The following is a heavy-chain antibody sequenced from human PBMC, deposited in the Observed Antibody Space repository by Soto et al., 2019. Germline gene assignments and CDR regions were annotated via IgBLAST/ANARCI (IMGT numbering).Heavy chain of an antibody. D-gene: IGHD5-18*01. V-gene: IGHV4-59*01. J-gene: IGHJ3*02. CDR3: ARRYGKNAFDI. CDR1: GGSISSYY. CDR2: IYYSEST. Sequence: PSETLSLTCTVSGGSISSYYWSWIRQPPGKGLEWIGYIYYSESTNYNPSLKSRVTISVDTSKNQFSLKLSSVTAADTAVYYCARRYGKNAFDIWGQGTMVTVSS.